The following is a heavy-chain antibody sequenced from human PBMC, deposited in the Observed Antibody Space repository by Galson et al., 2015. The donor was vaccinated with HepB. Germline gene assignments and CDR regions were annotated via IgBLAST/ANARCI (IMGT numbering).Heavy chain of an antibody. V-gene: IGHV7-4-1*02. D-gene: IGHD6-13*01. CDR3: TRGSYTSAWYWAY. CDR1: GYTFTNYP. CDR2: INTNTGNP. Sequence: SCKASGYTFTNYPINWVRQAPGQRLEWMGWINTNTGNPTYAQGFTGRFVFSLDTSVTTAYVQISSLKSEDTAVYYCTRGSYTSAWYWAYWGQGTLVTVSS. J-gene: IGHJ4*02.